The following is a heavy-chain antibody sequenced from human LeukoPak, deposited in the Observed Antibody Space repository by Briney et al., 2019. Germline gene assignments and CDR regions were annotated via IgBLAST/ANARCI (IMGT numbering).Heavy chain of an antibody. CDR3: ASHTWYSGSYLNNNWFDP. D-gene: IGHD1-26*01. CDR1: GGSISSSSYY. J-gene: IGHJ5*02. CDR2: IYYSGST. V-gene: IGHV4-39*07. Sequence: PSETLSLTCTVSGGSISSSSYYWGWIRQPPGKGLEWIGSIYYSGSTNYNPSLKSRVTISVDTSKNQFSLKLSSVTAADTAVYYCASHTWYSGSYLNNNWFDPWGQGTLVTVSS.